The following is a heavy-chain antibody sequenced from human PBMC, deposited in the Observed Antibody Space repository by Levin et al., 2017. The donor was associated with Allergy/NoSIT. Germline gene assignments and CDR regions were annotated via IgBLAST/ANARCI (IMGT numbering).Heavy chain of an antibody. J-gene: IGHJ4*02. D-gene: IGHD6-19*01. CDR2: LSGSGTSA. Sequence: TGESLKISCAASGFIFSTYAMTWVRQVPGKGLEWVSTLSGSGTSAYYADSVKGRFTIARDNSRDTLFLQMDSLRADDTALYYCAKDRLVAGYDSWGQGTLVTVSS. V-gene: IGHV3-23*01. CDR1: GFIFSTYA. CDR3: AKDRLVAGYDS.